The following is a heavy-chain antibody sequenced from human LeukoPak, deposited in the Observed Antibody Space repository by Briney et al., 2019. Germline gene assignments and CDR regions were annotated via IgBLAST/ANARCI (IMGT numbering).Heavy chain of an antibody. CDR1: GYSISSGYY. CDR3: ARGTLYSGWSYYFDS. CDR2: IYHSGST. D-gene: IGHD6-19*01. Sequence: KASETLSLTCTVSGYSISSGYYWGWIRQPPGKGLEWIGSIYHSGSTYYNPSLKSRVTISVDNSNNKFSLRLSSVTAADTALYYCARGTLYSGWSYYFDSWGQGTLVTVSS. J-gene: IGHJ4*02. V-gene: IGHV4-38-2*02.